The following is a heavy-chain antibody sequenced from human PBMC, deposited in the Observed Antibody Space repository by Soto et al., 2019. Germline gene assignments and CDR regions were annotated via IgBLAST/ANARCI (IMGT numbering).Heavy chain of an antibody. J-gene: IGHJ6*02. CDR1: GVTVSDYY. CDR2: ISSSSSYT. CDR3: ARDFYATPYGSHGMDV. Sequence: PGWSPRLSCAASGVTVSDYYMSWIRQAQGKGLEWVSYISSSSSYTNYADSVKGRFTISRDNAKNSLYLQMSSLRADDTAVYYSARDFYATPYGSHGMDVWGQGTTVTSP. D-gene: IGHD2-8*01. V-gene: IGHV3-11*05.